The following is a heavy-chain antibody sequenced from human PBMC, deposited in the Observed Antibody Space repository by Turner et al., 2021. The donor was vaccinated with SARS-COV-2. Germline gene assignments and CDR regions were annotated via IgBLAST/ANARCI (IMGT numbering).Heavy chain of an antibody. D-gene: IGHD6-6*01. J-gene: IGHJ3*02. CDR2: IKQDGRER. CDR1: AFTFSSYW. V-gene: IGHV3-7*01. CDR3: ARVYSSSSGRNAFDI. Sequence: EVQLVESGGGLVQPGGSLRLSCAASAFTFSSYWMTWVRQAPGKGLGWGANIKQDGRERYYVDSVKGRFTISRDNAKNSLYLQMNSLRAEDTAVYYCARVYSSSSGRNAFDIWGQGTMVTVSS.